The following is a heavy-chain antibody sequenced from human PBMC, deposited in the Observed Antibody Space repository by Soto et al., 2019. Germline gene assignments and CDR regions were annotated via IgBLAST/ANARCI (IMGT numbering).Heavy chain of an antibody. CDR1: GFTFDDYA. CDR3: AKGLTVRPRNYYYYMDV. J-gene: IGHJ6*03. CDR2: ISWNSGSI. Sequence: DVQLVESGGGLVQPGRSLRLSCAASGFTFDDYAMHWVRQAPGKGLEWVSGISWNSGSIGYADSVKGRFTISRDNAKNSLYLQMNSLRAEDTALYYCAKGLTVRPRNYYYYMDVWGKGTTVTVSS. V-gene: IGHV3-9*01. D-gene: IGHD3-9*01.